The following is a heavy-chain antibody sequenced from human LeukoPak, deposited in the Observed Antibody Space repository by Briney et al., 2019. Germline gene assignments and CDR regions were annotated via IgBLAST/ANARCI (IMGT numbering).Heavy chain of an antibody. D-gene: IGHD2-2*01. V-gene: IGHV4-39*07. CDR3: AREVGQVVPAAGSYYFDY. J-gene: IGHJ4*02. Sequence: SETLSLTCTVSGGSISSSSYYWGWIRQPPGKGLEWIGSIYYSGSTYYNPSLKSRVTISVDRSKNQFSLKLSSVTAADTAVYYCAREVGQVVPAAGSYYFDYWGQGTLVTVSS. CDR2: IYYSGST. CDR1: GGSISSSSYY.